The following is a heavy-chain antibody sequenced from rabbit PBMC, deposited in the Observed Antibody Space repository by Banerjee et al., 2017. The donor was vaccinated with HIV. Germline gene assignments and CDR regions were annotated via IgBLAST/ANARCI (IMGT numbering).Heavy chain of an antibody. Sequence: QEQLVESGGGLVQPEGSLTLTCTASGFSFSSSYYICWVRQAPGKGLEWIGCIGTGSGSTYYATWVNDRFSISKTSSTTVTLQMTSLTAADTATYFCARWSGGLFNLWGPGTLVTVS. CDR2: IGTGSGST. D-gene: IGHD1-1*01. CDR3: ARWSGGLFNL. CDR1: GFSFSSSYY. J-gene: IGHJ4*01. V-gene: IGHV1S45*01.